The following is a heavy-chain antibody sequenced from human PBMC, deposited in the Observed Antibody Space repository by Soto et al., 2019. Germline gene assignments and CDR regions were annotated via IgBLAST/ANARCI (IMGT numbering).Heavy chain of an antibody. V-gene: IGHV3-7*01. Sequence: EVQLVESGGGLVQPGGSLRLSCAASGFSLSDYWMNWVRQAPGKGLEWVAIIKQDGSDRYYVDSVKGRFTISRDNAKNSLYLQMNSLRVEDTALYYCARGRGWLHDYWGQGTLVTVSS. D-gene: IGHD6-19*01. J-gene: IGHJ4*02. CDR3: ARGRGWLHDY. CDR2: IKQDGSDR. CDR1: GFSLSDYW.